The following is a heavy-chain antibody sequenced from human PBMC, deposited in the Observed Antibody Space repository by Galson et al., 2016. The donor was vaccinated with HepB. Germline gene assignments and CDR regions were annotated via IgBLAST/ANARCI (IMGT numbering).Heavy chain of an antibody. CDR2: ISDSGRAT. V-gene: IGHV3-23*01. J-gene: IGHJ5*02. Sequence: SLRLSCAASGFAFDIHALIWVRQAPGKGLEWVSGISDSGRATYYADSVKGRFTISRDNSKNTLYLQMSSLTADDTAVYYCAREKKSRSSGYLNWFDPWGQGTLVTVSS. CDR3: AREKKSRSSGYLNWFDP. CDR1: GFAFDIHA. D-gene: IGHD3-22*01.